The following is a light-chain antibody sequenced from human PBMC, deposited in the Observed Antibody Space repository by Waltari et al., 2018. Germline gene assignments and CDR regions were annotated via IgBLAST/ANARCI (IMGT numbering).Light chain of an antibody. CDR1: SSDVGAYNY. Sequence: QSALTQPRSVSGSPGQSVTISCTGTSSDVGAYNYASWYQQYPGKAPKLMIYDVTKRPSGVPDRFSGSKSGNTASLTISGLQAEDEADYHCCSSAGSSAVFGGGTKLTVL. CDR2: DVT. CDR3: CSSAGSSAV. V-gene: IGLV2-11*01. J-gene: IGLJ3*02.